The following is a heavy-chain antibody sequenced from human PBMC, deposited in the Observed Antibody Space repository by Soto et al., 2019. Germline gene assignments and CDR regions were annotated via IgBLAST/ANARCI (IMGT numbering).Heavy chain of an antibody. CDR2: IYYSGST. V-gene: IGHV4-59*01. D-gene: IGHD2-8*01. CDR3: ARGGVNWFDP. CDR1: GVSISSYY. Sequence: SETLSLTCTVSGVSISSYYWIWIRRPPGKGLEWIGYIYYSGSTNYNPSLKSRVTISVDTSKNQFSLKLSSVTAADTAVYYCARGGVNWFDPWGQGTLVTVSS. J-gene: IGHJ5*02.